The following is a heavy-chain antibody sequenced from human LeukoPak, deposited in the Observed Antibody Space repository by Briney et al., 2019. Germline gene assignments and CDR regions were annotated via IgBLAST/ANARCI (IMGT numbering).Heavy chain of an antibody. Sequence: PGGSLRLSCAASGFTFSSYEMNWVRQAPGKGLEWVSYISSSGSTIYYANSVKGRFTISRDNAKNSLYLQMNSLRAEDTAVYYCAELGITMIGGVWGKGTTVTISS. D-gene: IGHD3-10*02. CDR1: GFTFSSYE. CDR3: AELGITMIGGV. J-gene: IGHJ6*04. V-gene: IGHV3-48*03. CDR2: ISSSGSTI.